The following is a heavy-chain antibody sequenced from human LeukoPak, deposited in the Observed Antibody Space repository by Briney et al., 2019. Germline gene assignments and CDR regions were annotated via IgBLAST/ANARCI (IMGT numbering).Heavy chain of an antibody. V-gene: IGHV4-38-2*01. CDR2: IYHSGST. CDR3: ARVEPTMVRGVPTPFDY. Sequence: SETLSLTCAVSGYSISSGYYWGWIRQPPGKGLEWIGSIYHSGSTYYNPSLKSRVTISVDTSKNQFSLKLSSVTAADTAVYYCARVEPTMVRGVPTPFDYWGQGTLVTVSS. D-gene: IGHD3-10*01. CDR1: GYSISSGYY. J-gene: IGHJ4*02.